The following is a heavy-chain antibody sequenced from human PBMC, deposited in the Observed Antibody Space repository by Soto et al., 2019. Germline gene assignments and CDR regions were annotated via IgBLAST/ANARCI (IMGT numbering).Heavy chain of an antibody. D-gene: IGHD2-21*01. CDR2: VYHNGGA. J-gene: IGHJ5*01. Sequence: QVQLQESGPGLVKPSETLSLTCTVSGVSIHNIHSFWAWIRQPPGKGLEFIGSVYHNGGAHYNSSLKSRVTISVDTAHNQVSLRRSSLTAADTAVYYCGRVVEGATRHTDPDSWGQGILVTVSS. CDR1: GVSIHNIHSF. V-gene: IGHV4-39*01. CDR3: GRVVEGATRHTDPDS.